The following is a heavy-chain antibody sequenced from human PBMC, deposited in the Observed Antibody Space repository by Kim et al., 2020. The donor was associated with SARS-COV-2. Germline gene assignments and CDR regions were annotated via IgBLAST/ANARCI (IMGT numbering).Heavy chain of an antibody. CDR2: IYTSGST. CDR1: GGSISSGSYY. D-gene: IGHD1-26*01. CDR3: ARGIYSGSNYDPFDY. V-gene: IGHV4-61*02. Sequence: SETLSLTCTVSGGSISSGSYYWSWIRQPAGKGLEWIGRIYTSGSTNYNPSLKSRVTISVDTSKNQFSLKLSSVTAADTAVYYCARGIYSGSNYDPFDYWGQGTLVTVSS. J-gene: IGHJ4*01.